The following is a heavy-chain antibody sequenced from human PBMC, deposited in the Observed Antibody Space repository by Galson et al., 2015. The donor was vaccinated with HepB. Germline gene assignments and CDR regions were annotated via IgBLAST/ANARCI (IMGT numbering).Heavy chain of an antibody. V-gene: IGHV1-18*04. CDR1: GYTFTSYG. CDR2: ISTYNGNT. J-gene: IGHJ4*02. CDR3: ARDKPPTAAGTPGY. Sequence: QSGAEVKKPGESLRISCKASGYTFTSYGISWVRQAPGQGLEWMGWISTYNGNTNYAQKLQGRVTMTTDTSTSTAYMDLRSLRSDDTAVYYCARDKPPTAAGTPGYWGQGTLVTVSS. D-gene: IGHD6-13*01.